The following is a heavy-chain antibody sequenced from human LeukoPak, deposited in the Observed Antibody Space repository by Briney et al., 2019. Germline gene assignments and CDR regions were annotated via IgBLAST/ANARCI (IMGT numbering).Heavy chain of an antibody. J-gene: IGHJ4*02. CDR3: AGGSRLYYDTIAQFDF. D-gene: IGHD3-16*01. Sequence: PSDTLSLTCTVSGGSINNYYWSWIRQPAGKGLEWIGRIYTRGRTNYNPSLKSRLSMSLDTSKNQVSLNLNSVTAADTAVYYWAGGSRLYYDTIAQFDFWGQGNLVIVSS. CDR1: GGSINNYY. V-gene: IGHV4-4*07. CDR2: IYTRGRT.